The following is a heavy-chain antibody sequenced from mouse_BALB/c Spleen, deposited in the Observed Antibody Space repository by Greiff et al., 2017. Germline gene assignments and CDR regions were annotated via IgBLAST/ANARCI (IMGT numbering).Heavy chain of an antibody. CDR1: GFTFSSFG. D-gene: IGHD2-1*01. CDR3: ARDGNYRAMDY. Sequence: EVMLVESGGGLVQPGGSRKLSCAASGFTFSSFGMHWVRQAPEKGLEWVAYISSGSSTIYYADTVKGRFTISRDNPKNTLFLQMTSLRSEDTAMYYCARDGNYRAMDYWGQGTSVTVSS. V-gene: IGHV5-17*02. CDR2: ISSGSSTI. J-gene: IGHJ4*01.